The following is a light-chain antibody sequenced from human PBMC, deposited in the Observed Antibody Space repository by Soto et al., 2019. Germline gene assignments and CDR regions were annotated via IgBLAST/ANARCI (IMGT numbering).Light chain of an antibody. Sequence: QSALTQPPSASGSPGQSVTISCTGTSSDVGGYNYVSWYQQHPGKAPKLMIYEVTKRPSGVPDRFSGSKSGNTASLTVSGIQAEDEADYFCCSHAGDKTYVFGTGTKLTVL. V-gene: IGLV2-8*01. CDR2: EVT. CDR1: SSDVGGYNY. CDR3: CSHAGDKTYV. J-gene: IGLJ1*01.